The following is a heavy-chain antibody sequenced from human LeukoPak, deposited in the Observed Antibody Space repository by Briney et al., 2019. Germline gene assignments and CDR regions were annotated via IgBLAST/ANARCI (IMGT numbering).Heavy chain of an antibody. CDR2: IKQDGSER. Sequence: GGSLRLSCAASGFTFSDYWMHWVRQAPGRGLEWVANIKQDGSERYYVDSVKGRFTISRDNSKNTLYLQMNSLRAEDTAVYYCATDPIARFDYYYGMDVWGQGTTVTVSS. D-gene: IGHD2-15*01. J-gene: IGHJ6*02. CDR3: ATDPIARFDYYYGMDV. V-gene: IGHV3-7*03. CDR1: GFTFSDYW.